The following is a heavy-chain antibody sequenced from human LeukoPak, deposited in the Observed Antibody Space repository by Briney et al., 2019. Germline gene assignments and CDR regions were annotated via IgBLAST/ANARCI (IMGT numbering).Heavy chain of an antibody. J-gene: IGHJ6*03. Sequence: SEILSLSCGVSGYSISSGYYWAWIRQSPGKGLEWIGSIYHRGNTLYNPPLKSRVTIPVDTSKNHLSLELTSVTGADTAVYFCARAPSGIATTGNYYYYHYMDLWG. CDR3: ARAPSGIATTGNYYYYHYMDL. V-gene: IGHV4-38-2*01. CDR1: GYSISSGYY. D-gene: IGHD1-1*01. CDR2: IYHRGNT.